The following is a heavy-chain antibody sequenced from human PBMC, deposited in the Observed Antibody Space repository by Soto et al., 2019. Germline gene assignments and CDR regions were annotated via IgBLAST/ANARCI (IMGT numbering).Heavy chain of an antibody. D-gene: IGHD3-10*01. CDR2: ISYDGSNK. V-gene: IGHV3-30*18. CDR3: AKTQLLWFGELGSAGDY. Sequence: QVQLVESGGGVVQPGRSLRLSCAASGFTFSSYGMHWVRQAPGKGLEWVAVISYDGSNKYYADSVKGRFTISRDNSKNTLYLQMNSLRAEDTAVYYCAKTQLLWFGELGSAGDYWGQGTLVTVSS. J-gene: IGHJ4*02. CDR1: GFTFSSYG.